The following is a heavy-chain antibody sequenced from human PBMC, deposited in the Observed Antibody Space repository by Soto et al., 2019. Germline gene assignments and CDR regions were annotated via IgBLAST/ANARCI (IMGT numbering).Heavy chain of an antibody. CDR2: ISSSSSYI. D-gene: IGHD6-13*01. J-gene: IGHJ4*02. CDR1: GFTFSSYS. CDR3: ARVFSSWEEGDGIPFDY. V-gene: IGHV3-21*01. Sequence: GGSLRLSCAASGFTFSSYSMNWVRQAPGKGLEWVSSISSSSSYIYYADSVKGRFTISRDNAKNSLYLQMNSLRAEDTAVYYCARVFSSWEEGDGIPFDYWGQGTLVTVSS.